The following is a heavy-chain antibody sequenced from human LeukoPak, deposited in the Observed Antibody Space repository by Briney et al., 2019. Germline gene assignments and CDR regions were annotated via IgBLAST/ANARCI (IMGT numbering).Heavy chain of an antibody. CDR2: ISAYNGNT. CDR3: ARDNDPTVLRFLEWPSNPNMDV. J-gene: IGHJ6*02. Sequence: ASVTVSCKASGYTFTSYGISWVRQAPGQGLEWMGWISAYNGNTNYAQKLRGRVTMTTDTSTSTAYMELRSLRSDDTAVYYCARDNDPTVLRFLEWPSNPNMDVWGQGTTVTVSS. V-gene: IGHV1-18*01. D-gene: IGHD3-3*01. CDR1: GYTFTSYG.